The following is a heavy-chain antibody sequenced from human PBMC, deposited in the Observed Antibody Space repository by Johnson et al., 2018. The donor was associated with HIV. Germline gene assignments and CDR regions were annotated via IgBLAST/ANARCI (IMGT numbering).Heavy chain of an antibody. CDR1: GFTFSSYW. V-gene: IGHV3-7*01. J-gene: IGHJ3*02. D-gene: IGHD1-26*01. CDR3: ARGDVGAFDI. Sequence: VQLVESGGGLVQPGGSLRLSCAASGFTFSSYWMTWVRQAPGKGLEWVANIKQDGSERYYVDSLKGRFTISRDNAKNSLYLQMNSLRAEYTAVFHCARGDVGAFDIWGQGTMVTVSS. CDR2: IKQDGSER.